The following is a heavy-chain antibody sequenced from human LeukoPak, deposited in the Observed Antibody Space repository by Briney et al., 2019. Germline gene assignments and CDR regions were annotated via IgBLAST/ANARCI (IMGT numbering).Heavy chain of an antibody. CDR1: GFTFSSYA. CDR3: AKGAPYYYDSSGYYYSFGY. Sequence: PGGSLRLSCAASGFTFSSYAMSWVRQAPGKGLEWVSAISGSGGSTYYADSVKGWFTISRDNSKNTLYLQMNSLRAEDTAVYYCAKGAPYYYDSSGYYYSFGYWGQGALVTVSS. CDR2: ISGSGGST. D-gene: IGHD3-22*01. J-gene: IGHJ4*02. V-gene: IGHV3-23*01.